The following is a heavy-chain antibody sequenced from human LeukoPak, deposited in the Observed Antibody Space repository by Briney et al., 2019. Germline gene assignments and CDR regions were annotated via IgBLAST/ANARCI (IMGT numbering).Heavy chain of an antibody. CDR2: IYSGGST. Sequence: GGSLRLSCAASGFTVSSNYMSWVRQAPGKGLEWVSVIYSGGSTYYADSVKGRFTISRDNAKNSLYLQMNSLRAEDTAVYYCASSLQENYDILTGPPDYWGQGTLVTVSS. CDR1: GFTVSSNY. D-gene: IGHD3-9*01. V-gene: IGHV3-53*01. J-gene: IGHJ4*02. CDR3: ASSLQENYDILTGPPDY.